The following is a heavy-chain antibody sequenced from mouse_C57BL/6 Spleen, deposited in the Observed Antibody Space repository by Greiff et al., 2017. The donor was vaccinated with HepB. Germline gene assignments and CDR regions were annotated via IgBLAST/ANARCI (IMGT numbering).Heavy chain of an antibody. J-gene: IGHJ3*01. CDR2: ISDGGSYT. D-gene: IGHD2-3*01. CDR1: GFTFSSYA. V-gene: IGHV5-4*01. CDR3: ARDFDGPWFAY. Sequence: EVMLVESGGGLVKPRGSLKLSCAASGFTFSSYAMSWVRQTPEKRLEWVATISDGGSYTYYPDNVKGRFTISRDNAKNNLYLQMSHLKSEDTAMYYCARDFDGPWFAYWGQGTLVTVSA.